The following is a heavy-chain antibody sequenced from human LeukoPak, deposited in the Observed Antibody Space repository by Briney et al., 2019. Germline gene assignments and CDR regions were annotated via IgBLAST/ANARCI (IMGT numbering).Heavy chain of an antibody. CDR1: GYTSTSYD. D-gene: IGHD2-2*01. V-gene: IGHV1-8*01. Sequence: GASVKVSCKASGYTSTSYDINWVRQASGQGLEWMGWLNPNSGSTDSAQQFQGRVTMTRNTSISTAYLELSNLRSEDTAVYYCARLVGCGSTNCYSPDNWSDPWGQGTLVIVSS. CDR3: ARLVGCGSTNCYSPDNWSDP. J-gene: IGHJ5*02. CDR2: LNPNSGST.